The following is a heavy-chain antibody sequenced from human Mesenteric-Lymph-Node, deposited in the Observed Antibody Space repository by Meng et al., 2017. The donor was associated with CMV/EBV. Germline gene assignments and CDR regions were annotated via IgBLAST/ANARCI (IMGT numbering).Heavy chain of an antibody. J-gene: IGHJ6*02. D-gene: IGHD4-23*01. V-gene: IGHV4-39*07. CDR1: GGSISSSSYY. CDR3: ARAPMVVYYYYGLDV. CDR2: IYYSGST. Sequence: SETLSLTCTVSGGSISSSSYYWGWIRQPPGKGLEWIGSIYYSGSTYYNPSLKSRVTISVDTSKNQFSLRLTSVTAADTAVYYCARAPMVVYYYYGLDVWGQGTTVTVSS.